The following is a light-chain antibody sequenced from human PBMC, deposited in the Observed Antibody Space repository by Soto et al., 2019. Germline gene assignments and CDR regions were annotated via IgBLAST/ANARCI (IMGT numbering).Light chain of an antibody. J-gene: IGKJ1*01. Sequence: DVQMTQSPSSLSASLRDRVTITCRASQSINSYINWYQQKPGKAPKLLIYAASSLQSGVPSRFCGSGSGTDFILTISSLQPEDFGTYYCQQSYITPWTFGQGTQVEIK. CDR3: QQSYITPWT. CDR1: QSINSY. V-gene: IGKV1-39*01. CDR2: AAS.